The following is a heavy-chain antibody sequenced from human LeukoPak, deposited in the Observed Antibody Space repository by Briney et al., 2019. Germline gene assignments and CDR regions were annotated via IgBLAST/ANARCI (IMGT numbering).Heavy chain of an antibody. V-gene: IGHV4-34*01. CDR3: ARYGMAAEGIWWFDP. CDR1: GGSLNGYY. D-gene: IGHD6-13*01. CDR2: IDHSGST. J-gene: IGHJ5*02. Sequence: NSSETLSLTCAVYGGSLNGYYWSWIRQPPGKRLEWIGEIDHSGSTQYNPSLKSRVTISLDTSKKQFSPKLTSLTAADTAFYYCARYGMAAEGIWWFDPWGQGTLVTVSS.